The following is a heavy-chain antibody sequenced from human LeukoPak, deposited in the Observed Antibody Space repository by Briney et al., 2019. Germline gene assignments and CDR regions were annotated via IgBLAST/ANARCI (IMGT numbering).Heavy chain of an antibody. CDR3: ARGLYEFDP. D-gene: IGHD2-8*01. Sequence: KSSETLSLTCTVSGGSVSSGSYFWSWIRQPPGKGLEWIAYIYYSGSTYYNPSLKSRVTISVDTSKNQFSLKLSSVTAADTAVYYCARGLYEFDPWGQGTLVTVSS. V-gene: IGHV4-31*03. J-gene: IGHJ5*02. CDR2: IYYSGST. CDR1: GGSVSSGSYF.